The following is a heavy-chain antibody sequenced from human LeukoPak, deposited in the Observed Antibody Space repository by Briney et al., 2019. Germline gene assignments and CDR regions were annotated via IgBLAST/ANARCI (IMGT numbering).Heavy chain of an antibody. CDR2: ISGSGRST. CDR3: TRDIGRLRGDAFDF. CDR1: GFTFSTYA. V-gene: IGHV3-64*01. Sequence: PGGSLRLSCTASGFTFSTYATHWVRQAPGKGLEYVSGISGSGRSTFYASSVKGRFTVSRDNSKDTLYLQMGSLRAEDMAVYYCTRDIGRLRGDAFDFWGQGTMVTVSS. J-gene: IGHJ3*01. D-gene: IGHD2-15*01.